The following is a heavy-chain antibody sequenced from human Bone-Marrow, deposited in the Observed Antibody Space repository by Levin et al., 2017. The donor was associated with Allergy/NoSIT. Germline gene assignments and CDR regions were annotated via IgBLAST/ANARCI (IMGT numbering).Heavy chain of an antibody. CDR2: ISDSGSNI. Sequence: GGSLRLSCAASGFTFSSYEMNWVRQAPGKGLEWVSYISDSGSNIYYADSVKGRFTISRDNAKNSLYLQMNSLRAEDTAVYYCARVVQFAFWSGYGMDVWGQGTMVTVSS. CDR1: GFTFSSYE. D-gene: IGHD3-3*01. V-gene: IGHV3-48*03. J-gene: IGHJ6*02. CDR3: ARVVQFAFWSGYGMDV.